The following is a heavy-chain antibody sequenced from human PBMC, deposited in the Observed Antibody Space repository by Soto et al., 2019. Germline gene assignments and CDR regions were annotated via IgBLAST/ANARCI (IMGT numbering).Heavy chain of an antibody. J-gene: IGHJ4*02. V-gene: IGHV3-33*01. CDR1: GFTFSGYG. CDR2: IWTDGSNK. CDR3: ARRGSGTHRADY. D-gene: IGHD1-1*01. Sequence: GGSLRLSCAASGFTFSGYGMHWVRQAPGKGLEWVAVIWTDGSNKYYADSVKGRFTTSRDNSKNTLHLQMDSLRDEDTAVYYCARRGSGTHRADYWGRGTLVTVSS.